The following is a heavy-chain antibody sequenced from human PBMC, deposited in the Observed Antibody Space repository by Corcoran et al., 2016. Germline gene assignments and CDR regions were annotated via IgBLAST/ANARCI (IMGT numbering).Heavy chain of an antibody. J-gene: IGHJ6*02. V-gene: IGHV3-33*01. CDR3: ARWRFTMVRGVKVDYYGMDV. D-gene: IGHD3-10*01. CDR1: GFTFSSYG. Sequence: QVQLVESGGGVVQPGRSLRLSCAASGFTFSSYGMHWVRQAPGKGLEWVAVIWYDGSNKYYADSVKGRFTISRDNSKNTLYLQMNSLRAEDTDVYYCARWRFTMVRGVKVDYYGMDVWGQGTTVTVSS. CDR2: IWYDGSNK.